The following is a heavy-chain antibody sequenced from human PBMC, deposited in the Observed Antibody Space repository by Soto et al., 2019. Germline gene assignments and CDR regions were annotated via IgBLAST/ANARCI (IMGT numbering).Heavy chain of an antibody. J-gene: IGHJ4*02. CDR1: GFTFSSYS. V-gene: IGHV3-48*01. CDR2: ISSSSSTI. Sequence: EVQLVESGGGLVQPGGSLRLSCAASGFTFSSYSMNWVRQAPGKGLEWVSSISSSSSTIYYADSVKGRFTISRDNAKNSLYLQMNSLRAEDTAVYYCASWWGRITMGRGVYPEWGQGTLVTVSS. D-gene: IGHD3-10*01. CDR3: ASWWGRITMGRGVYPE.